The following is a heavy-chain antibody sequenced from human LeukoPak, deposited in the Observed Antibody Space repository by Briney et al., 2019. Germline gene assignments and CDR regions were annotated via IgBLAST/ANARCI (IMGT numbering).Heavy chain of an antibody. CDR3: AKGFRITIFGSIDY. D-gene: IGHD3-3*01. Sequence: GGSLRLSCAASGFTFSSYAMSRVRQAPGKGLEWVSAISGSGGSTYYADSVKGRFTISRDNSKNTLYLQMNSLRAEDTAVYYCAKGFRITIFGSIDYWGQGTLVTVSS. V-gene: IGHV3-23*01. CDR1: GFTFSSYA. CDR2: ISGSGGST. J-gene: IGHJ4*02.